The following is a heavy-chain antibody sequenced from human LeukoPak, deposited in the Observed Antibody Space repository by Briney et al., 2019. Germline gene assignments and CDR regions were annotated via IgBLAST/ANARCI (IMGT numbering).Heavy chain of an antibody. CDR2: IYSGGST. D-gene: IGHD4-17*01. Sequence: GGSLRLSCAASGFTVSSNYMSWVRLAPGKGLEWVSVIYSGGSTYYADSVKGRFTISRDNSKNTLYLQMNSLRAEDTAVYYCARPSRYGDLGYWGQGTLVTVSS. CDR3: ARPSRYGDLGY. CDR1: GFTVSSNY. J-gene: IGHJ4*02. V-gene: IGHV3-53*01.